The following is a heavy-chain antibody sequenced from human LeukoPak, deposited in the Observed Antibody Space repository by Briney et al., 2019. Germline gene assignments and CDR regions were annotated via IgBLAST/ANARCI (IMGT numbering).Heavy chain of an antibody. J-gene: IGHJ6*03. V-gene: IGHV1-69*13. Sequence: GASVKVSCKASGGTFSTYAISWVRQAPGQGLEWMGGIIPIFGTANYAQKFQGRVTITADESTSTAYMELSSLRSEDTAMYFCARSPRPYYYYMDVWDKGTTVTISS. CDR2: IIPIFGTA. CDR1: GGTFSTYA. CDR3: ARSPRPYYYYMDV.